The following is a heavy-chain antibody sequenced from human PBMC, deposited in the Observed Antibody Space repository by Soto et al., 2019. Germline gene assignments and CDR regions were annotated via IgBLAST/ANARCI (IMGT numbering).Heavy chain of an antibody. D-gene: IGHD6-6*01. J-gene: IGHJ6*02. CDR3: ARERTAYSSSPIDV. CDR1: GGSISSSNW. CDR2: IYHSGST. V-gene: IGHV4-4*02. Sequence: SETLSLTCAVSGGSISSSNWWSWVRQPPGKGLEWIGEIYHSGSTNYNPSLKSRVTISVDKYKNQFSLKIKSVTAADTAVYYCARERTAYSSSPIDVWGQGTKVTVSS.